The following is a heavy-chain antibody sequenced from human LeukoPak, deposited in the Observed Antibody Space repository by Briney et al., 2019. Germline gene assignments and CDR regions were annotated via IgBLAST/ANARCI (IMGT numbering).Heavy chain of an antibody. CDR1: GFTFSSFS. J-gene: IGHJ4*02. D-gene: IGHD3-22*01. Sequence: GGSLRLSCAASGFTFSSFSMNWVRQAPGKGLEWVSFITGSSSTIYYADSVKGRFTISRDNAKNSLYLQMNSLRAEDTAVYYCAKDRPYYYDSSGYYSPFDYWAREPWSPSPQ. CDR3: AKDRPYYYDSSGYYSPFDY. CDR2: ITGSSSTI. V-gene: IGHV3-48*04.